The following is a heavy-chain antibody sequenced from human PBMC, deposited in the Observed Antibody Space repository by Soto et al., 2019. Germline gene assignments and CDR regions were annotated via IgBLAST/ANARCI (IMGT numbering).Heavy chain of an antibody. J-gene: IGHJ6*02. CDR3: ARDYLYSSGWSGLDV. D-gene: IGHD6-19*01. CDR2: IHSGGST. Sequence: GGSLRLSCAASGFTVSGNYMNWVRQSPGKGLEWVSVIHSGGSTYYADSVKGRFTISRDNFKNTLYLQMNSLRVDDTAVYYCARDYLYSSGWSGLDVWGQGTTVTVSS. V-gene: IGHV3-53*01. CDR1: GFTVSGNY.